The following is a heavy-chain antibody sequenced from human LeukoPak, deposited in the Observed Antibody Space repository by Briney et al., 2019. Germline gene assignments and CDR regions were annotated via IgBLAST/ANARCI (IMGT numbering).Heavy chain of an antibody. CDR3: AREGRYYDPVAFDI. D-gene: IGHD1-26*01. CDR2: IYTSGST. CDR1: GYSISSGYY. V-gene: IGHV4-61*02. J-gene: IGHJ3*02. Sequence: PSETLSLTCIVSGYSISSGYYWGWIRQPAGKGLEWIGRIYTSGSTNYNPSLKSRVTISVDTSKNQFSLKLSSVTAADTAVYYCAREGRYYDPVAFDIWGQGTMVTVSS.